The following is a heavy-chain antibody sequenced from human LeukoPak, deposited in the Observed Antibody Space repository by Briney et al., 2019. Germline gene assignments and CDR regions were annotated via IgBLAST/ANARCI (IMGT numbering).Heavy chain of an antibody. CDR1: GYTLNNYA. CDR2: ISAYNGDT. CDR3: ARDNPYYYVY. Sequence: GASVKVSCKASGYTLNNYAMTWVRQAPGQGLEWMGWISAYNGDTKYLQSLQGRVTMTTDTSTSTVYMELRSLRSDDTAVYYCARDNPYYYVYWGQGTLVTVSS. J-gene: IGHJ4*02. V-gene: IGHV1-18*01. D-gene: IGHD3-16*01.